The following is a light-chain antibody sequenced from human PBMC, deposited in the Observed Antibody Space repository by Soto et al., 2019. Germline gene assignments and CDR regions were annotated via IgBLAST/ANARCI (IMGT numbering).Light chain of an antibody. Sequence: QSVLTQPPSASGTPGQSVTIPCTGTSSDVGDYNYVSWYQQHPGKAPKLVIYEVSRRPSGVPDRFSGSKSGNTASLTVSGRQAEVEADYYCSSNAGSNNLVFGGGTKVTGL. CDR3: SSNAGSNNLV. V-gene: IGLV2-8*01. CDR1: SSDVGDYNY. CDR2: EVS. J-gene: IGLJ2*01.